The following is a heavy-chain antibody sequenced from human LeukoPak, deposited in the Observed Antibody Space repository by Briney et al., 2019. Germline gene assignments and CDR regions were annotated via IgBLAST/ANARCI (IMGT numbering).Heavy chain of an antibody. D-gene: IGHD5-18*01. CDR3: ARASVDTATATDY. J-gene: IGHJ4*02. Sequence: SVKVSCKASGGTFSSYAISWVRQAPGQGLEWMGRIIPILGIANYAQKFQGRVTITADKSTSTAYMELSSLRSEDTAVYYCARASVDTATATDYWGQGTLVTVSS. V-gene: IGHV1-69*04. CDR2: IIPILGIA. CDR1: GGTFSSYA.